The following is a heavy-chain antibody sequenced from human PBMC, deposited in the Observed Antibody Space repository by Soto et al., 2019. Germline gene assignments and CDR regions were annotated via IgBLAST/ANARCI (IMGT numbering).Heavy chain of an antibody. D-gene: IGHD2-15*01. J-gene: IGHJ4*02. Sequence: GASVKVSCKASGYTFTSYYMHWVRQAPGQGLEWMGIINPSGGSTSYAQKFQGRVTMTRDTSTSTVYMELSSLRSEDTAVYYCARVYCSGGSCYSIDYWGQGTLVTRLL. CDR2: INPSGGST. CDR3: ARVYCSGGSCYSIDY. V-gene: IGHV1-46*03. CDR1: GYTFTSYY.